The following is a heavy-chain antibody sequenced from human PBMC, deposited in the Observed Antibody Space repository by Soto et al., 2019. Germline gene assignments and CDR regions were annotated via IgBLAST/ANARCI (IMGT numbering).Heavy chain of an antibody. Sequence: QVQLVQSGAEVKKPGTSVKVSCKASGGTFSSYTISWVRQAPGQGLEWMGRIIPILGIANYAQKFQGRVTITPDKSTSTAYMEPSSLRSEDTAVYYCARDPSAGDSAGYWGQGTLGSASS. V-gene: IGHV1-69*08. D-gene: IGHD2-21*01. CDR2: IIPILGIA. CDR1: GGTFSSYT. J-gene: IGHJ4*02. CDR3: ARDPSAGDSAGY.